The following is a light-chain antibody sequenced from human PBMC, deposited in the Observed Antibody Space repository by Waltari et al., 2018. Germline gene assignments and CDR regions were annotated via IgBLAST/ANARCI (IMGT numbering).Light chain of an antibody. CDR1: QSINTW. J-gene: IGKJ1*01. Sequence: DIQMTQSPSTLSASVGDGVTITCRASQSINTWLAWYQQKPGRAPKLLVYKTSTLESGVPSRISGSGSGTEFTLTIDSLQPDDFATYYCQQYHIYSPTFGQGTKVQ. CDR2: KTS. CDR3: QQYHIYSPT. V-gene: IGKV1-5*03.